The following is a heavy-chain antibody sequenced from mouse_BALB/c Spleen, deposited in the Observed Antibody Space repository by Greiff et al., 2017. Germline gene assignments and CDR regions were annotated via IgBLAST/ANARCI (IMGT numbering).Heavy chain of an antibody. CDR2: IWAGGST. Sequence: VQVVESGPGLVQPSQSLSITCTVSGFSLTSYGVHWVRQPPGKGLEWLGVIWAGGSTNYNSALMSRLSISKDNSKSQVFLKMNSLQTDDTAMYYCARGLLSRGSSHNYFDYWGQGTTLTVSS. V-gene: IGHV2-9*02. J-gene: IGHJ2*01. CDR3: ARGLLSRGSSHNYFDY. D-gene: IGHD1-1*01. CDR1: GFSLTSYG.